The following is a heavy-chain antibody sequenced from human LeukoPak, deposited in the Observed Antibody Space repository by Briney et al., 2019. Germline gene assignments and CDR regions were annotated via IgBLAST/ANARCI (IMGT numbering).Heavy chain of an antibody. CDR3: AKGDY. CDR1: GFNFSNYD. V-gene: IGHV3-30*02. Sequence: GGSLRLSXATSGFNFSNYDMHWVRQAPGKGLEWVAFMRYDGSNRYYADSVKGRFTISRDNSKNTLYLQMNSLRTEDTAVYYCAKGDYWGQGTLVTVSS. J-gene: IGHJ4*02. CDR2: MRYDGSNR.